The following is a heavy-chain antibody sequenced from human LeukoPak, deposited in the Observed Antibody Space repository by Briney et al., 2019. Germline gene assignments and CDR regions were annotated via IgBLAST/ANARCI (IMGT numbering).Heavy chain of an antibody. J-gene: IGHJ4*02. CDR3: ATLGYCSGGSCSQGDY. V-gene: IGHV1-2*02. D-gene: IGHD2-15*01. CDR2: INPNSGGT. CDR1: GYTFIDYY. Sequence: ASVKVSCKASGYTFIDYYMHWVRQAPGQGLEWMGWINPNSGGTNYAQKFQGRVTMNRDTSISTAYMELSRLRSDDTAVYYCATLGYCSGGSCSQGDYWGQGTLVTVSS.